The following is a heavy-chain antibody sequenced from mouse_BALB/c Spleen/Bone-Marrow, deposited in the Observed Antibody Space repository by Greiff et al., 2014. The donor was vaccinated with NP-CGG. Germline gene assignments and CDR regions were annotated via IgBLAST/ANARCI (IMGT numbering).Heavy chain of an antibody. CDR3: AREGSTMITTEAWFAY. J-gene: IGHJ3*01. D-gene: IGHD2-4*01. CDR1: GYTFTSYV. CDR2: INPYNDGT. V-gene: IGHV1-14*01. Sequence: EVQLQQSGPELVKPGASVKMSCKASGYTFTSYVMHWVKQKPGQGLEWIGYINPYNDGTKYNEKFKGKATPTSDKSSSTAYMELSSLTSEDSAVYYCAREGSTMITTEAWFAYWGQGTLVTVSA.